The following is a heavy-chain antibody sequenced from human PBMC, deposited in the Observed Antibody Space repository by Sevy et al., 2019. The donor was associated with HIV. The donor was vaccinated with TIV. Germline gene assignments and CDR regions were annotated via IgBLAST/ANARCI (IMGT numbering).Heavy chain of an antibody. D-gene: IGHD6-13*01. CDR3: VRDRIAAAGGYFDY. V-gene: IGHV4-61*01. J-gene: IGHJ4*02. Sequence: SDTLSLTCTVSAGSVSSGNSYWSWIRQPPGKGLEWIGYISYIGSTNYNPSLKSRVTISVDTSKNQLSLRLSSLTAADTAIYYCVRDRIAAAGGYFDYWGQGTLVTVSS. CDR2: ISYIGST. CDR1: AGSVSSGNSY.